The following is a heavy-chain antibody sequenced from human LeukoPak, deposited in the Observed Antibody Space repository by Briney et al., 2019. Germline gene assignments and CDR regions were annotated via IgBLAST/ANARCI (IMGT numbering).Heavy chain of an antibody. CDR2: ISSGSSTI. CDR3: AREDYFDRSGYRIWLFDC. J-gene: IGHJ4*02. D-gene: IGHD3-22*01. V-gene: IGHV3-48*01. CDR1: GFTFSSYS. Sequence: GGSLRLSCAASGFTFSSYSMNWVRQAPGKGLEWVSYISSGSSTIYYAGSVKGRFTVSRDNAKNSLYLQMSSLRAEDTAVYYCAREDYFDRSGYRIWLFDCWGQGTLVTVSS.